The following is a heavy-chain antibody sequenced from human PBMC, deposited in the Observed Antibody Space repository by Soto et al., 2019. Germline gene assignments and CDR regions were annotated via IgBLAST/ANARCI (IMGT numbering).Heavy chain of an antibody. V-gene: IGHV3-23*01. CDR1: GFTFSSYA. CDR2: ISGSGGST. CDR3: AKGPDSSTVNYYYYYMDV. D-gene: IGHD4-4*01. Sequence: EVQLLESGGGLVQPGGSLRLSCAASGFTFSSYAMSWVRQAPGKGLEWVSAISGSGGSTYYADSVKGRFTISRDNSKNPLYLQMNSLRAEDTAVYYCAKGPDSSTVNYYYYYMDVWGKGTTVTVSS. J-gene: IGHJ6*03.